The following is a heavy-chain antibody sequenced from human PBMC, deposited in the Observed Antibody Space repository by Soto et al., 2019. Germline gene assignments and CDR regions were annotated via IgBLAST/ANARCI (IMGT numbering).Heavy chain of an antibody. CDR3: VTGEDAFDI. V-gene: IGHV4-34*01. J-gene: IGHJ3*02. CDR1: GGSFSGYY. Sequence: QVQLQQWGAGLLKPSETLSLTCAVYGGSFSGYYWSWIRQPPGKGLEWIGEINHSGSTNYNPSLKRRVTISVDTSTNQFSLQLSSVTAADTAVYYCVTGEDAFDIWGQGTMVTVSS. CDR2: INHSGST.